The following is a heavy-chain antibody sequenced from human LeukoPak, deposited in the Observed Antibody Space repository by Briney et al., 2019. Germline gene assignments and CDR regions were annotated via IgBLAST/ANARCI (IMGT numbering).Heavy chain of an antibody. CDR2: IWYDGSNK. CDR1: GFTFSSYG. CDR3: VRVEYYASGRFFQH. D-gene: IGHD3-10*01. Sequence: QPGRSLRLSCAASGFTFSSYGMHWVRQCPGKGLEWVAVIWYDGSNKHYADSVKGRFTISRDNSKNTLYLQMNSLRAEDTALYHCVRVEYYASGRFFQHWGQGTLVTVSS. J-gene: IGHJ1*01. V-gene: IGHV3-33*01.